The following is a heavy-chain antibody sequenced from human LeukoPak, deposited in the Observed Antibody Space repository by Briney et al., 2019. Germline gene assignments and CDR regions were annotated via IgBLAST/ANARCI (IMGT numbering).Heavy chain of an antibody. CDR1: GFTFSSYA. Sequence: GGSLRLSCAASGFTFSSYAMSWVRQAPGKGLEWVSVIYSGGSTYYADSVKGRFTISRDNSKNTLYLQMNSLRAEDTAVYYCARGSDDYYGSGSYYVAPFDYWGQGTLVTVSS. D-gene: IGHD3-10*01. CDR3: ARGSDDYYGSGSYYVAPFDY. CDR2: IYSGGST. J-gene: IGHJ4*02. V-gene: IGHV3-66*01.